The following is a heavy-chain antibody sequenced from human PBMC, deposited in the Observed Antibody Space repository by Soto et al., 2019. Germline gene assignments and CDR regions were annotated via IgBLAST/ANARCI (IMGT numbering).Heavy chain of an antibody. CDR2: ISGSAGST. Sequence: EVQLLESGGSLVQPGGSLRLSCVASGFTSSSYAMSWVRQAPGKGLEWVSGISGSAGSTSYADSVKGRFTISRDNSKNTLYLQMNSLRAEDTAVYYCAKDRVSGWYNPSDCWGQGTLVTVSS. J-gene: IGHJ4*02. V-gene: IGHV3-23*01. CDR3: AKDRVSGWYNPSDC. CDR1: GFTSSSYA. D-gene: IGHD6-19*01.